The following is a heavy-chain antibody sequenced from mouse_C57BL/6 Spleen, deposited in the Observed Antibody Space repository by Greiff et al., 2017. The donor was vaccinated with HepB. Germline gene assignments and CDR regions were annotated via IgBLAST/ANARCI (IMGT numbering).Heavy chain of an antibody. J-gene: IGHJ4*01. CDR3: ERIGGYAMDY. V-gene: IGHV1-69*01. CDR2: IDPSDSYT. CDR1: GYTFTSYW. Sequence: QVQLQQPGAELVMPGASVKLSCKASGYTFTSYWMHWVKQRPGQGLEWIGEIDPSDSYTNYNQKFKGKSTLTVDKSSSTAYMQLSSLTSEDSAVYYCERIGGYAMDYWGQGTSVTVSS. D-gene: IGHD2-14*01.